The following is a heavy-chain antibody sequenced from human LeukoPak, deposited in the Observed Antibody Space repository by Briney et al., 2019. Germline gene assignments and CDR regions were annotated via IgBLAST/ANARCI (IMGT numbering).Heavy chain of an antibody. CDR1: GGTISSGDYY. Sequence: SQTLSLTCTVSGGTISSGDYYWSWIRQHPGKGLEWIGNIYYSGTTYYNPALKSQVIISVDTSKNQFSLKLSSVTAADTAMYYCARERVPLVGGSRGYVDTWGQGTLVTVSS. D-gene: IGHD1-26*01. J-gene: IGHJ4*02. V-gene: IGHV4-31*01. CDR2: IYYSGTT. CDR3: ARERVPLVGGSRGYVDT.